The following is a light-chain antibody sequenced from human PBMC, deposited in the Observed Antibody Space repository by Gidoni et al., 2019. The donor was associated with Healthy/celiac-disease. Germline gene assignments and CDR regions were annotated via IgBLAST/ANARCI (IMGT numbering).Light chain of an antibody. CDR3: QQYDNQYT. CDR1: QDISNY. V-gene: IGKV1-33*01. J-gene: IGKJ2*01. CDR2: DAS. Sequence: DIQMTQSPSSLSASVGDRVTITCQASQDISNYLNWYQQKPGKAPKLLIYDASNLETGVPSRFSGSGSGTVFTFTISSLQPEDIATYYCQQYDNQYTFGQGTKLEIK.